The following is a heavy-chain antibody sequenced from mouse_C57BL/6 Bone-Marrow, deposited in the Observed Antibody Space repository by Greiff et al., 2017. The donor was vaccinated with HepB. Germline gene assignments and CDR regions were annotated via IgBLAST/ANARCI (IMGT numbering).Heavy chain of an antibody. D-gene: IGHD2-3*01. CDR2: IDPSDSYT. J-gene: IGHJ4*01. Sequence: QVQLQQPGAELVRPGTSVKLSCKASGYTFTSYWMHWVKQRPGQGLEWIGVIDPSDSYTNYNQKFKGKATLTVDTSSSTAYMQLRILTSEDSAVYYCASDGYPYYYAMDYWGQGTSVTVSS. CDR3: ASDGYPYYYAMDY. CDR1: GYTFTSYW. V-gene: IGHV1-59*01.